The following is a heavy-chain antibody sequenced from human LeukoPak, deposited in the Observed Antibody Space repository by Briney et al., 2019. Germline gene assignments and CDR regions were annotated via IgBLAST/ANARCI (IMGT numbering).Heavy chain of an antibody. D-gene: IGHD1-26*01. CDR2: SNSGGSA. CDR1: GASISAYY. Sequence: SETLSLTCTVSGASISAYYWSWIRQPPGKGLEWIGYSNSGGSANYNPSLKSRVTISIDTSENQFSLRLTSVTAADTAVYFCAHSKRGGGYYINAFAVWGQGALVTISS. CDR3: AHSKRGGGYYINAFAV. J-gene: IGHJ3*01. V-gene: IGHV4-59*01.